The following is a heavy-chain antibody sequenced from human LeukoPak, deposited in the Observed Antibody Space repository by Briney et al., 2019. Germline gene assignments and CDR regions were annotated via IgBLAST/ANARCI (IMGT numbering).Heavy chain of an antibody. CDR1: GGSISSYY. CDR2: IYTSGST. CDR3: AILAEKHDAFDI. D-gene: IGHD1-14*01. Sequence: SETLSLTCTVSGGSISSYYWSWIRQPPGKGLEWIGYIYTSGSTNYNPSLKSRVTISVDTSKNQFSLKLSSVTAADTAVYYCAILAEKHDAFDIWGQGTMVTVSS. J-gene: IGHJ3*02. V-gene: IGHV4-4*09.